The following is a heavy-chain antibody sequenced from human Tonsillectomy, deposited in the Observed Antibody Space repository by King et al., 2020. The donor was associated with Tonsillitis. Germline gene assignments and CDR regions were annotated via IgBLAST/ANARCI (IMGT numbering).Heavy chain of an antibody. V-gene: IGHV3-23*01. J-gene: IGHJ4*01. CDR1: GFTFSLYA. D-gene: IGHD1-1*01. CDR3: AKNWNVPDY. CDR2: ITANGGDA. Sequence: PLLASGGGLVPPGGSRRLSCAASGFTFSLYAMSWVRQAPGKGLEWVSSITANGGDADYADSVKGRFTISRDNSKDTLFLQMNSLRADDTAIYFCAKNWNVPDYWGPGTLVTVSS.